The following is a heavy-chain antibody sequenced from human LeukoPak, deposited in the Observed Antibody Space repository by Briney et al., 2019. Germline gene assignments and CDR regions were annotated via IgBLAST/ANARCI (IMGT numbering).Heavy chain of an antibody. CDR2: INSDEGST. J-gene: IGHJ4*02. CDR3: ARDRHYYGSGSYLDY. Sequence: GGSLRLSCAASGFTFSSYWMHWVRQAPGKGLVWVSRINSDEGSTSYADSVKGRFTISRDNAKNTLYLQMNSLRAEDTAVYYCARDRHYYGSGSYLDYWGQGTLVTVSS. CDR1: GFTFSSYW. V-gene: IGHV3-74*01. D-gene: IGHD3-10*01.